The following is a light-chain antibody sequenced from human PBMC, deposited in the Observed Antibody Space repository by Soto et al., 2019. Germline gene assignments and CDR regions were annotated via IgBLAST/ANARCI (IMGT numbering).Light chain of an antibody. Sequence: EIVLTQSPATLSLSPGERATLSCRASQSVSSYLAWYQQKPGQAPRLLIYDASNRATGIPSRFSGSGSGTDFTLTISSLEPEDFAVYYCQQSSNWPPGTFGHGTKVDIK. CDR2: DAS. J-gene: IGKJ3*01. CDR3: QQSSNWPPGT. CDR1: QSVSSY. V-gene: IGKV3-11*01.